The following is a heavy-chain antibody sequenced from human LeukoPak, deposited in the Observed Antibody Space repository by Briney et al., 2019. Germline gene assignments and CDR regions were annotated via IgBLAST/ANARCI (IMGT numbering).Heavy chain of an antibody. CDR2: INPNSGGT. Sequence: ASVKVSCKASGYTFTGYYMHWVRQAPGQGLEWMGWINPNSGGTNYAQKFQGRVTMTRDTSISTAYMELSRLRSDDTAVYYCARDSIAAAGMIFYWGQGTLVTVSS. V-gene: IGHV1-2*02. J-gene: IGHJ4*02. D-gene: IGHD6-13*01. CDR1: GYTFTGYY. CDR3: ARDSIAAAGMIFY.